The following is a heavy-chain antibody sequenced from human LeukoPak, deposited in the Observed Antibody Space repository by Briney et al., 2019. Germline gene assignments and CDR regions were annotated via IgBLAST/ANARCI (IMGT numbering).Heavy chain of an antibody. CDR1: GFTFSSYG. CDR2: ISGSGGST. D-gene: IGHD3-9*01. V-gene: IGHV3-23*01. CDR3: AKHSYYDILFVDY. J-gene: IGHJ4*02. Sequence: GGSLRLSCAGSGFTFSSYGMSWVRQAPGKGLEWVSAISGSGGSTYYADSVKGRFTISRDNSKNTLYLQMNSLRAEDTAVYYCAKHSYYDILFVDYWGQGTLVTVSS.